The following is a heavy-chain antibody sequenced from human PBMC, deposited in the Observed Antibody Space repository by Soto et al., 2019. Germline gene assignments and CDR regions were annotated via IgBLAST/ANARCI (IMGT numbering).Heavy chain of an antibody. CDR2: ISWDGGST. V-gene: IGHV3-43*01. J-gene: IGHJ6*02. CDR1: GFTFDDYT. Sequence: PGGSLRLSCAASGFTFDDYTMHWVRQAPGKGLEWVSLISWDGGSTYYADSVKGRFTISRDNSKNSLYLQMNSLRTEDTALYYCAKDQSGGYSYGHWGQYHYYYGMDVWGQGTTVTVSS. CDR3: AKDQSGGYSYGHWGQYHYYYGMDV. D-gene: IGHD5-18*01.